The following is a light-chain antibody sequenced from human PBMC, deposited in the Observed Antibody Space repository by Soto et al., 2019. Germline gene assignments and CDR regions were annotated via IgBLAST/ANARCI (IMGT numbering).Light chain of an antibody. CDR3: QQYNDYSRT. CDR1: QSIVTY. CDR2: AAS. Sequence: DIQMTQSPNSLSASVGDRVTITCRASQSIVTYLNWYQQKPGKAPKLLIYAASILQSGVPSRFSGTGSGTEFTLTISSLQPDDFATYYCQQYNDYSRTFGQGTKVDIK. V-gene: IGKV1-39*01. J-gene: IGKJ1*01.